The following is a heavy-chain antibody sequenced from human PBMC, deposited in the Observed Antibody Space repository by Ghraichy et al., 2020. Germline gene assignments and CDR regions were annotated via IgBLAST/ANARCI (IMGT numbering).Heavy chain of an antibody. CDR3: AKGVNYYGSGSPFK. CDR2: ISGSGGST. Sequence: GESLNISCAASGFTFSSYAMSWVRQAPGKGLEWVSAISGSGGSTYYADSVKGRFTISRDNSKNTLYLQMNSLRAEDTAVYYCAKGVNYYGSGSPFKWGQGTLVTVSS. CDR1: GFTFSSYA. D-gene: IGHD3-10*01. J-gene: IGHJ4*02. V-gene: IGHV3-23*01.